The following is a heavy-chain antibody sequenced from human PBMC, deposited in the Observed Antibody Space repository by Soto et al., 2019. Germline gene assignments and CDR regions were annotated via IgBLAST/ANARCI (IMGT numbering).Heavy chain of an antibody. CDR2: ISYDGSNK. J-gene: IGHJ6*02. Sequence: QVQLVESGGGVVQPGRSLRLSCAASGFTFSSYGMHWVRQAPGKGLEWVAVISYDGSNKYYADSVKGRFTISRDNSKNTLYLRMNSMRAEDTAVYYCAKDCDIVVVTAIRYGMDVWGQGTTVTVSS. CDR3: AKDCDIVVVTAIRYGMDV. V-gene: IGHV3-30*18. D-gene: IGHD2-21*02. CDR1: GFTFSSYG.